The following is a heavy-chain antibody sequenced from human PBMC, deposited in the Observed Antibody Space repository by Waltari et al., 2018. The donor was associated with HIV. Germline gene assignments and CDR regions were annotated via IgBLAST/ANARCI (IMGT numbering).Heavy chain of an antibody. CDR1: VFTFRSYW. CDR3: ARGGDFWSGYSDAFDI. Sequence: EVQLVESGGGLVQPGGSLRLSCAASVFTFRSYWMHLVRHCTGREGGVWASLINSDGSSTSYGVSGKGLFTISRDNAKNTLYLQMNSLRAEDTAVYYCARGGDFWSGYSDAFDIWGQGTMVTVSS. CDR2: INSDGSST. V-gene: IGHV3-74*01. J-gene: IGHJ3*02. D-gene: IGHD3-3*01.